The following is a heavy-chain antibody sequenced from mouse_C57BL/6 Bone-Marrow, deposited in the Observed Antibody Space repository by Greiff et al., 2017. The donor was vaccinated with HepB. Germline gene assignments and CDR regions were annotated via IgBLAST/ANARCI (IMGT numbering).Heavy chain of an antibody. CDR2: IYPRSGNT. CDR3: ARDGYYVSRTYFDY. CDR1: GYTFTSYG. V-gene: IGHV1-81*01. Sequence: QVQLQQSGAELARPGASVKLSCKASGYTFTSYGISWVKQRTGQGLEWIGEIYPRSGNTYYNEKFKGKATLTADKSSSTAYMELLSLTAEDSAVYFCARDGYYVSRTYFDYWGQGTTLTVSS. J-gene: IGHJ2*01. D-gene: IGHD1-1*01.